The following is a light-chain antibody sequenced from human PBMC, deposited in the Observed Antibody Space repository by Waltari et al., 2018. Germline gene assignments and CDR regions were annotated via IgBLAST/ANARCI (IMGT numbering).Light chain of an antibody. CDR3: AAWDDTLNGYV. CDR2: SNN. J-gene: IGLJ1*01. CDR1: SSNIGTNP. Sequence: QSVLTQPPSTSGTPGQRVTLSCSGRSSNIGTNPVNWYQHLPGTAPKLLIYSNNQRPSGVPGRFSGSKSGTSASLAISGLQSEDEADYYCAAWDDTLNGYVFGTGTKVTVL. V-gene: IGLV1-44*01.